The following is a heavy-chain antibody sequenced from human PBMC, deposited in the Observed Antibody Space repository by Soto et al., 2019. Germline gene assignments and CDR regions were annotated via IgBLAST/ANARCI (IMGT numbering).Heavy chain of an antibody. Sequence: GASVKVSCKASGGTFSSYAISWVRQAPRQGLEWMGGIIPIFGTANYAQKFQGRVTITADESTSTAYMELSSLRSEDTAVYYCASPHIRPTDAFDIWGQGTMVTV. V-gene: IGHV1-69*13. CDR2: IIPIFGTA. CDR3: ASPHIRPTDAFDI. D-gene: IGHD3-3*02. CDR1: GGTFSSYA. J-gene: IGHJ3*02.